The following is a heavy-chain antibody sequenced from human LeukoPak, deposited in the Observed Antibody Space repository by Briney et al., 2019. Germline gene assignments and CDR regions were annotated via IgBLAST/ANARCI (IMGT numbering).Heavy chain of an antibody. CDR1: GFTFSSYS. D-gene: IGHD2-8*02. J-gene: IGHJ3*02. Sequence: PGGSLRLSCAASGFTFSSYSMNWVRQAPGKGLEWVSCISSSSSYIYYADSVKGRFTISRDNAKNSLYLQMNSLRAEDTAVYYCARGWVVATGGFDMWGQGTMVTVSS. CDR3: ARGWVVATGGFDM. CDR2: ISSSSSYI. V-gene: IGHV3-21*01.